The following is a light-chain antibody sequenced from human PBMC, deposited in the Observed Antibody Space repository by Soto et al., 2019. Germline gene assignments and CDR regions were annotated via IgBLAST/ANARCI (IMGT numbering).Light chain of an antibody. CDR3: HQYGSSPWT. CDR2: GAS. V-gene: IGKV3-20*01. CDR1: QSVSSNY. J-gene: IGKJ1*01. Sequence: ENVLTQSPGTLSLSPGERATLSCRASQSVSSNYFAWYQQKPGQAPRLLIYGASSRATGIPDRFSGSGSGTDFTLTISRLEPEDFAVYHCHQYGSSPWTFGQGTKVEVK.